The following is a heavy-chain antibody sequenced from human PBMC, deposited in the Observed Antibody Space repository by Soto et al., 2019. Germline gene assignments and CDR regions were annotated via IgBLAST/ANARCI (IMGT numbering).Heavy chain of an antibody. J-gene: IGHJ4*02. V-gene: IGHV4-59*01. D-gene: IGHD3-22*01. CDR2: IYYSGST. CDR3: ARARVVGGASSGYYYDY. CDR1: GGSISSYY. Sequence: SETLSLTCTVSGGSISSYYWSWIRQPPGKGLEWIGYIYYSGSTNYNPSLKSRVTISVDTSKNQFSLKLSSVTAADTAVYYCARARVVGGASSGYYYDYWGQGTLVTVSS.